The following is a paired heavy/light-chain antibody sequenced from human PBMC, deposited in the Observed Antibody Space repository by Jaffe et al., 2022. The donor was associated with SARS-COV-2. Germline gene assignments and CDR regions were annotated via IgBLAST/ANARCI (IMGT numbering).Heavy chain of an antibody. V-gene: IGHV3-74*01. CDR2: INTDGSST. Sequence: EVQLVESGGGLVQPGGSLRLSCAASGFTFNSYWMHWVRQAPGKGLMWVSRINTDGSSTNYADSVKGRFTISRDNAKNTLYLQMNSLRAEDTAVYFCATFREMATTYWGQGTLVTVSS. CDR1: GFTFNSYW. J-gene: IGHJ4*02. CDR3: ATFREMATTY. D-gene: IGHD5-12*01.
Light chain of an antibody. J-gene: IGLJ3*02. CDR3: QSADSSGNWV. V-gene: IGLV3-25*03. CDR1: ALPTQY. CDR2: KDS. Sequence: SYELTQPPSVSVSPGQTARITCSGDALPTQYAYWYQQKPGQAPVLVTYKDSERPSGIPERLTGSSSGTTVTLTISGVQAEDEADYYCQSADSSGNWVFGGGTKLTVL.